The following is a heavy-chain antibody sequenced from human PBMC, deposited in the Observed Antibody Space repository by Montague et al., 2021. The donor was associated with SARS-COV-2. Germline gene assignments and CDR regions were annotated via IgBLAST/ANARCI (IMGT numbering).Heavy chain of an antibody. CDR1: GFTLSSYW. D-gene: IGHD5-12*01. CDR3: ARDIVAPYYFDY. V-gene: IGHV3-74*01. J-gene: IGHJ4*02. CDR2: INSDGSST. Sequence: SLRLSCAASGFTLSSYWMHWVRQAPGKGLMWVSRINSDGSSTSYADPVKGRFTISRDNAKNTLYLQMNSLRAEDTAVYYCARDIVAPYYFDYWGQGTLVTVSS.